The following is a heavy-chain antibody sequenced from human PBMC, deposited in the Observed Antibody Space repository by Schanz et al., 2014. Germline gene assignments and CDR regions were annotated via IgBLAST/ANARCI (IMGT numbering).Heavy chain of an antibody. V-gene: IGHV3-7*01. CDR2: IRQEGSEK. D-gene: IGHD3-10*01. CDR1: GFTFSNYW. J-gene: IGHJ4*02. CDR3: ARSEMDRGVIWGY. Sequence: EVQLVESGGGLVQPGESLRVSCAASGFTFSNYWMSWVRQAPGKGLEWVDNIRQEGSEKYYVDSVKGRFTVSRDDAKNSLYLQMNSLRVADTAVYYCARSEMDRGVIWGYWGQGTLVTVSS.